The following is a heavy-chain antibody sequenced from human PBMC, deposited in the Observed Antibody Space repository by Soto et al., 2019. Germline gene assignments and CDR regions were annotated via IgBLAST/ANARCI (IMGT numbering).Heavy chain of an antibody. D-gene: IGHD5-18*01. CDR1: GGTFSSYA. V-gene: IGHV1-69*13. CDR2: IIPIFGTA. J-gene: IGHJ4*02. Sequence: GASVKVSCKASGGTFSSYAISWVRQAPGQGLEWMGGIIPIFGTANYAQKFQGRVTITADESTSTAYMELSSLRSEDTAVYYCARADTAMVSLRYYFDYWGQGTLVTVPS. CDR3: ARADTAMVSLRYYFDY.